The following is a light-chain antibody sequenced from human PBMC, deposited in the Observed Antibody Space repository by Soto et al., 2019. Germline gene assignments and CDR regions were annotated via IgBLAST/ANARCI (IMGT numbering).Light chain of an antibody. J-gene: IGLJ2*01. V-gene: IGLV1-40*01. CDR1: SSNIGAGYD. CDR2: GNS. CDR3: QSYDSSLSVYVV. Sequence: QSVLTQPPSVSGAPGQRVTISCTGSSSNIGAGYDVHWYQQLPGTAPKLLIYGNSNRPSGVPDRFSGSKSGTSASLAITGLQAEDEAVYYCQSYDSSLSVYVVFGGGTKVTVL.